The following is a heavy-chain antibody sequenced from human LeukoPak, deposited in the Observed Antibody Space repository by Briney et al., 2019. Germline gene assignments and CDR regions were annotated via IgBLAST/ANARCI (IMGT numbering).Heavy chain of an antibody. Sequence: PSETLSLTCAVYGGSFSGYCWSWIRQPPGKGLEWIGEINHSGGTNYNPSLKSRVTISVDTSKNQFSLKLSSVTAADTAVYYCARSPYDFWNRSGALDIWGQGTMVTVSS. CDR1: GGSFSGYC. J-gene: IGHJ3*02. CDR3: ARSPYDFWNRSGALDI. D-gene: IGHD3-3*01. V-gene: IGHV4-34*01. CDR2: INHSGGT.